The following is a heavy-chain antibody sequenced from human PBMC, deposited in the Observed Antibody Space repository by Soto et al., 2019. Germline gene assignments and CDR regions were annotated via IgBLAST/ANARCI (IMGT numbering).Heavy chain of an antibody. Sequence: QVQLVESGGGVVQPGRSLRLSCAASGFTFSSYGMHWVRQAPGKGLEWVAVISYDGSNKYYADSVKGRFTISRDNSKNTLYLQMNSLRAEDTAVYYCAKERVAAYYYGMDVW. CDR2: ISYDGSNK. J-gene: IGHJ6*01. CDR1: GFTFSSYG. V-gene: IGHV3-30*18. CDR3: AKERVAAYYYGMDV. D-gene: IGHD6-13*01.